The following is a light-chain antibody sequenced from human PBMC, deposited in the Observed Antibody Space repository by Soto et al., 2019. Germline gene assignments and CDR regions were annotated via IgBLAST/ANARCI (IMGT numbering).Light chain of an antibody. CDR2: DVS. V-gene: IGLV2-14*01. Sequence: QSALTQPASVSGSPGQSITISCTGTSSDVGGYNYVSWYQQHPGKAPKLMIYDVSNRPSGVSNRFSGSQSGNTASLTISGLQAEDEADYYCCSYTTSGSLVFGGGTKLTVL. CDR1: SSDVGGYNY. CDR3: CSYTTSGSLV. J-gene: IGLJ2*01.